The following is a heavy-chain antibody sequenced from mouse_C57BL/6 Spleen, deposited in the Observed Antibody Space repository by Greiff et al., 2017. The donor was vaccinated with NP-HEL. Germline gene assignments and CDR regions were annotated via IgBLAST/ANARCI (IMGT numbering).Heavy chain of an antibody. CDR1: GYTFTDYY. D-gene: IGHD2-2*01. CDR3: ARSLYYGYDWYFDV. CDR2: INPNNGGT. Sequence: EVQLQQSGPELVKPGASVKISCKASGYTFTDYYMNWVKQSHGKSLEWIGDINPNNGGTSYTQKFKGKATLTVDKSSSTAYMELRSLTSEDSAVYYCARSLYYGYDWYFDVWGTGTTVTVSS. J-gene: IGHJ1*03. V-gene: IGHV1-26*01.